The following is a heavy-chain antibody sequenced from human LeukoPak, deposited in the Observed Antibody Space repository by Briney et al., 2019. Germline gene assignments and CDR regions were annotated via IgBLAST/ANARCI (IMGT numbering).Heavy chain of an antibody. CDR2: IYYSGST. V-gene: IGHV4-31*03. D-gene: IGHD5-24*01. CDR3: AIEMATITMGGYFDY. CDR1: GGSINSGGYY. Sequence: NPSETLSLTCTVSGGSINSGGYYWSWIRQHPGKGLEWIGYIYYSGSTYYNPSLKSRVTISVDTSKNQFSLKLSSVTAADTAVYYCAIEMATITMGGYFDYWGQGTLVTVSS. J-gene: IGHJ4*02.